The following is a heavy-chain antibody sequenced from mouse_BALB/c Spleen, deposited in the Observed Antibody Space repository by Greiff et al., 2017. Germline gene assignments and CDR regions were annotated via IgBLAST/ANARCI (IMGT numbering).Heavy chain of an antibody. J-gene: IGHJ1*01. Sequence: EVKLQESGPSLVKPSQTLSLTCSVTGDSITSGYWNWIRKFPGNKLEYMGYISYSGSTYYNPSLKSRISITRDTSKNQYYLQLNSVTTEDTATYYCATNQLGRLWYFDVWGAGTTVTVSS. V-gene: IGHV3-8*02. CDR2: ISYSGST. D-gene: IGHD4-1*02. CDR1: GDSITSGY. CDR3: ATNQLGRLWYFDV.